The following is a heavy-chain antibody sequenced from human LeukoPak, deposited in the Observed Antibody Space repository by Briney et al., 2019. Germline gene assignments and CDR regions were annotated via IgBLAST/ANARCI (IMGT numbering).Heavy chain of an antibody. J-gene: IGHJ6*03. V-gene: IGHV4-61*08. CDR1: GGSIRAGGNY. Sequence: SETLSLACTVSGGSIRAGGNYWSWIRQPPGKGLEWLGYIYYSGSSNYNPSLKSRVTISADTSKNQFSLKLSSVTAADTAVYYCARVPRSYYYYYYMDVWGKGTTVTVSS. CDR3: ARVPRSYYYYYYMDV. CDR2: IYYSGSS.